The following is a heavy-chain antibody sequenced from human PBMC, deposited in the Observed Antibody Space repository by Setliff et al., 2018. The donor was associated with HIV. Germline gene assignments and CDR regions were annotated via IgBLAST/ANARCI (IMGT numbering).Heavy chain of an antibody. J-gene: IGHJ6*03. CDR1: GGSVSSGGYY. Sequence: PSETLSLTCTVSGGSVSSGGYYWSWIRQYPGKGLEWIGYIYASGRTNYNPSLKSRVTLSVDTSKNQFSLKVTSVTAADTAVYYCAREIQFSATTYYYYYMDDWGRGTTVTVSS. V-gene: IGHV4-61*08. CDR3: AREIQFSATTYYYYYMDD. CDR2: IYASGRT. D-gene: IGHD5-18*01.